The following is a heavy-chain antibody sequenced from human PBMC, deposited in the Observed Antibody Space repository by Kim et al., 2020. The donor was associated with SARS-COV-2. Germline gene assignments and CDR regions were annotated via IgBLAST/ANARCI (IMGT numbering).Heavy chain of an antibody. CDR3: TGYWLVHDY. D-gene: IGHD6-19*01. CDR1: GFTFSGSA. Sequence: GGSLRLSCAASGFTFSGSAMHWVRQASGKGLEWVGRIRSKANSYATAYAASVKGRFTISRDDSKNTAYLQMNSLKTEDTAVYYCTGYWLVHDYWGQGTLVTVSS. J-gene: IGHJ4*02. V-gene: IGHV3-73*01. CDR2: IRSKANSYAT.